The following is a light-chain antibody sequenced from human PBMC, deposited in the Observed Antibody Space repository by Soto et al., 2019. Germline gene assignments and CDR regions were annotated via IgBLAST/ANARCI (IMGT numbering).Light chain of an antibody. CDR2: ATS. CDR1: EHIGNY. Sequence: DLQLAQSPSSLSASVGDRVTITCRASEHIGNYLIWYQQKPGKAPKYLIYATSILQTGVSSRFSGSGYGTDFTLSISNLQPEDFATYYCQQNDSNPRTFGQGTRLEI. CDR3: QQNDSNPRT. V-gene: IGKV1-39*01. J-gene: IGKJ5*01.